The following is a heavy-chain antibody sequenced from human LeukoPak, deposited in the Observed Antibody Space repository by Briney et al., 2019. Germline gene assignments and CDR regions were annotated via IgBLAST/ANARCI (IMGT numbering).Heavy chain of an antibody. CDR2: IHYSGST. D-gene: IGHD3-10*01. CDR1: GGSISSYY. Sequence: SETLSLTCTVSGGSISSYYWSWIRQPPGKGLEWIGYIHYSGSTNYNPSLKSRVTISVDTSKNQFSLKLSSVTAADTAVYYCARDPGVRGYYYYGIDVWGQGTTVTVSS. J-gene: IGHJ6*02. V-gene: IGHV4-59*01. CDR3: ARDPGVRGYYYYGIDV.